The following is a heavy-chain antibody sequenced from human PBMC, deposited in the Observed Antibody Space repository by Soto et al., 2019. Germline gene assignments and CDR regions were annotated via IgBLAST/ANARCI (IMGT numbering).Heavy chain of an antibody. CDR3: ARHQTSPGEGTGYYYAMDA. CDR1: GDSISSGTYY. J-gene: IGHJ6*02. Sequence: PSGTLSLTCTVSGDSISSGTYYWGWIRQPPGKRLEWIASTYYSGTTYYNLSLKSRVTISVDTSKNQFSLKLSSVTAADAAMYYCARHQTSPGEGTGYYYAMDAWGQGSTVTVSS. CDR2: TYYSGTT. V-gene: IGHV4-39*01. D-gene: IGHD3-16*01.